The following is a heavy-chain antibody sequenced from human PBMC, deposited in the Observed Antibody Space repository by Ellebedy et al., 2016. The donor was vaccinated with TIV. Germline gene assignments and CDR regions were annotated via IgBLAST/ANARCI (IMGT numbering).Heavy chain of an antibody. Sequence: MPSETLSLTCTVSGGAIKNYFWGWFRQPPGKALEWIGYVYYSGSTNYNPSLKSRVTISVDTSKNQFSLDLSSVTAADTAVYYCARRSSGSARFDFWGQGTLATVSS. CDR1: GGAIKNYF. CDR2: VYYSGST. J-gene: IGHJ4*02. V-gene: IGHV4-59*08. CDR3: ARRSSGSARFDF. D-gene: IGHD1-26*01.